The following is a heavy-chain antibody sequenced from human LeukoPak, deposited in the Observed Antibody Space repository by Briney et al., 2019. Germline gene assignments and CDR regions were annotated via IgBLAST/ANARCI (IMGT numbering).Heavy chain of an antibody. J-gene: IGHJ4*02. CDR2: ISGSGGST. Sequence: GGSLRLSCAASGFTFSTYAMSWVRQAPGKGLEWVSAISGSGGSTYYADSVKGRFTISRDNSKSTLYLQMNSLRAEDTAVYYCAKIVAISGRPREGFDYWGQGTLVTVSS. V-gene: IGHV3-23*01. CDR1: GFTFSTYA. CDR3: AKIVAISGRPREGFDY. D-gene: IGHD1-26*01.